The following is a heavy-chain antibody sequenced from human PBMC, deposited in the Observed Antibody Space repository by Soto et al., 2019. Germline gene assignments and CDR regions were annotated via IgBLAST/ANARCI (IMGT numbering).Heavy chain of an antibody. CDR3: AKDFSRGPSVLRGFDL. CDR1: GFTFSSYG. D-gene: IGHD3-3*01. Sequence: QVQLMESGGSVGQPGTSLRLSCAASGFTFSSYGIHWVRQAPGKGLEWVALISHDGSRKEYAESQKSRFTISRDNTKNTVYMQMNRLRFEDTDVYFSAKDFSRGPSVLRGFDLWGQGTVVTVSS. V-gene: IGHV3-30*18. CDR2: ISHDGSRK. J-gene: IGHJ3*01.